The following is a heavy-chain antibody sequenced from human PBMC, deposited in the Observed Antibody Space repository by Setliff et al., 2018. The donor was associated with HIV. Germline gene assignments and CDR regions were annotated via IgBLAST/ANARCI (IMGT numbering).Heavy chain of an antibody. CDR3: ARSVAGTLVWSL. CDR1: AYSISSGYY. Sequence: SETLSLTCAVSAYSISSGYYWGWMRQSPGKGLEWIGSIDYSGTTYSNPSLKSRVTISVDTSKNQFSLKLSSVTAADTAVYYCARSVAGTLVWSLWGQGTLVTVSS. J-gene: IGHJ4*02. V-gene: IGHV4-38-2*01. CDR2: IDYSGTT. D-gene: IGHD6-13*01.